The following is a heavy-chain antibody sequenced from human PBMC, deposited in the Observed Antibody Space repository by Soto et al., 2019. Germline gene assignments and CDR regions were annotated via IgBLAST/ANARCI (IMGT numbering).Heavy chain of an antibody. Sequence: QVQLVQSGAEVKKPGASVKVSCKASGYTFTSYYMHWVRQAPGQGLEWMGIINPSGGSTSYAQKLQGRVTMTRDTSTSTVYMELSSLRSEDTAVYYCARSAEARAGSGWFVSDYWGQGTLVTVSS. CDR1: GYTFTSYY. J-gene: IGHJ4*02. CDR2: INPSGGST. CDR3: ARSAEARAGSGWFVSDY. D-gene: IGHD6-19*01. V-gene: IGHV1-46*01.